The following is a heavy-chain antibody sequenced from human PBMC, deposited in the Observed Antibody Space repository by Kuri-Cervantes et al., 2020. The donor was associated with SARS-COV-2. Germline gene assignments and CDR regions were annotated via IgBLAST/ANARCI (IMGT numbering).Heavy chain of an antibody. CDR2: MNPNSGNT. D-gene: IGHD3-22*01. J-gene: IGHJ3*02. CDR3: ARAPYNSYDTRGAFDI. V-gene: IGHV1-8*01. Sequence: ASVKVSCKASGYTFTSYDINWVRQATGQGLEWMGWMNPNSGNTGYAQKFQGRVTMTRNNSISTAYMELSSLRSEDTAVYYCARAPYNSYDTRGAFDIWGQGTMVTVSS. CDR1: GYTFTSYD.